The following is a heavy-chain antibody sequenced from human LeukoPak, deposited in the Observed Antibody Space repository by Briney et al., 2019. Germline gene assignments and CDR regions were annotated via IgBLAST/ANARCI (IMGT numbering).Heavy chain of an antibody. CDR3: ATFLGVPAAILYYFDY. CDR1: GFTFSSYA. J-gene: IGHJ4*02. CDR2: ISGSGGST. Sequence: GGSLRLSCAASGFTFSSYAMSWVRQAPGKGLEWVSAISGSGGSTYYADSVKGRFTISRDNSKNTLYLQMNSLRAEDTAVYYCATFLGVPAAILYYFDYWGQGTLVTVSS. D-gene: IGHD2-2*01. V-gene: IGHV3-23*01.